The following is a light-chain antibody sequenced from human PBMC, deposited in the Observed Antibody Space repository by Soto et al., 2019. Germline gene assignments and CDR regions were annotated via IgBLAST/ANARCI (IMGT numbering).Light chain of an antibody. CDR2: DNI. J-gene: IGLJ1*01. CDR3: AAWDTTLNGFV. CDR1: GSTFGAGFD. V-gene: IGLV1-40*01. Sequence: QSVLTQPPSVSGAPGQRVTISCTGSGSTFGAGFDVHWYQQLPGTAPKLLISDNINRPSGVPDRFSGSKSGTSASLAISGLQSEDEADYFCAAWDTTLNGFVFGTGTKLTVL.